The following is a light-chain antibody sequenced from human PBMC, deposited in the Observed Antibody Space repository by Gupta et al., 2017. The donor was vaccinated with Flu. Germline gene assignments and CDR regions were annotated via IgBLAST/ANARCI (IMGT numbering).Light chain of an antibody. CDR2: RNH. CDR1: SSNNGAGYD. CDR3: QSFDSSLSGYVI. Sequence: QPLLTQPPSVYVAPAPRVTISCPGTSSNNGAGYDVHWYQQFPGTATKLRIYRNHNRPSGVPDRVSGSKSTTAASLVITGLQAEDEAEYYCQSFDSSLSGYVIFGGGTKVTVL. J-gene: IGLJ2*01. V-gene: IGLV1-40*01.